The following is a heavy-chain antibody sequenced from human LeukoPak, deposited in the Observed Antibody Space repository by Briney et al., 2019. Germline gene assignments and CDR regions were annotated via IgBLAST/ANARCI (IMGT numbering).Heavy chain of an antibody. J-gene: IGHJ6*04. CDR2: ISSSGSTI. CDR3: AELGITMIGGV. CDR1: GFTFSYYS. D-gene: IGHD3-10*02. V-gene: IGHV3-48*04. Sequence: QSGGSLRLSCAASGFTFSYYSMNWVRQAPGKGLEWVSYISSSGSTIYYADSVKGRFTISRDNAKNSLYLQMNSLRAEDTAVYYCAELGITMIGGVWGKGTTVTISS.